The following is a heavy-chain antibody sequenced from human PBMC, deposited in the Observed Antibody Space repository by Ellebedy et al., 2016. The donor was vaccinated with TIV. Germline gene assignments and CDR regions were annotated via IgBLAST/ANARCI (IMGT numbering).Heavy chain of an antibody. V-gene: IGHV6-1*01. J-gene: IGHJ2*01. Sequence: SQTLSLTCAISGDSVSNNSAAWNWIRQSPSRGLEWLGRTYYRSKWYNDYAVSVKSRITINPDTSKNQFSLQLNSVTPEDTAVYYCARVKGIASIRNWYFDLWGRGTLVTVSS. CDR2: TYYRSKWYN. D-gene: IGHD6-13*01. CDR3: ARVKGIASIRNWYFDL. CDR1: GDSVSNNSAA.